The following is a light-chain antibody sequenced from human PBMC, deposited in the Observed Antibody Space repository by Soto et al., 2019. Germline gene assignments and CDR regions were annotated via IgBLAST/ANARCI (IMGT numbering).Light chain of an antibody. CDR1: QSIGSN. CDR2: GAS. Sequence: EIVMTQSPGTVSVSPGEGATLTCRVSQSIGSNLAWYLQKPGQGPRLLIFGASTRATGIPARFSGSGSGTEFTLTISTLQSEDVAVYHCQQYHSWPLSFGGGTKVEVK. CDR3: QQYHSWPLS. J-gene: IGKJ4*01. V-gene: IGKV3-15*01.